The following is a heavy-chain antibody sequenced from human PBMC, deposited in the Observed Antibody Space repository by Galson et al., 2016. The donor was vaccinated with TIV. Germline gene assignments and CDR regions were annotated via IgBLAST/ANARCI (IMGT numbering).Heavy chain of an antibody. J-gene: IGHJ4*02. CDR2: MWFDGSDI. Sequence: SLRLSCAASGFTFGSYGMHWVRQAPGKGLEWVAVMWFDGSDIYYADSVKGRFTISRGNSKNTLYLQMNSLRGEDTAVYYCAGARYSNGWFTDFWGQGTLVTVSS. D-gene: IGHD6-19*01. V-gene: IGHV3-33*01. CDR1: GFTFGSYG. CDR3: AGARYSNGWFTDF.